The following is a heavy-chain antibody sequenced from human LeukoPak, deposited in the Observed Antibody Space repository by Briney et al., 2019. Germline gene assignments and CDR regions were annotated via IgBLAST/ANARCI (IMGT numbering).Heavy chain of an antibody. Sequence: PGGSLRLSCAASGFTFSSYAMSWVRQAPGKGLEWVSAISGSGGSTYYADSVKGRFTISRDNSKNTLYLQMNSLRAEDTAVYYCAAYTTMIVVVTEYDAFDIWGQGTMVIVSS. CDR1: GFTFSSYA. J-gene: IGHJ3*02. CDR2: ISGSGGST. V-gene: IGHV3-23*01. D-gene: IGHD3-22*01. CDR3: AAYTTMIVVVTEYDAFDI.